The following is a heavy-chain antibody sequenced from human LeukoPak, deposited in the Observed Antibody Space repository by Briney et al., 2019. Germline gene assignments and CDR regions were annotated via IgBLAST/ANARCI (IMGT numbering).Heavy chain of an antibody. J-gene: IGHJ4*02. V-gene: IGHV4-59*08. Sequence: SETLSLTCTVSGGSISRYSWSWVRQPPRKGLEWIGYIYYSGSTNYNPSLKSRATISVDTSKKQFSLKLTSVTAADTAVYYCARNYDGSGYYLYWGQGTLVTVSS. CDR3: ARNYDGSGYYLY. D-gene: IGHD3-22*01. CDR1: GGSISRYS. CDR2: IYYSGST.